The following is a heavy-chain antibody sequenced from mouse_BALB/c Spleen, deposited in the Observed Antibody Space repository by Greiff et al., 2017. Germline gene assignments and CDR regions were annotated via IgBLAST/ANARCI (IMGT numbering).Heavy chain of an antibody. Sequence: EVNVVESGGGLVQPGGSLRLSCAPSGFTFSDFYMEWVRQPPGKRLEWIAASRNKANDYTTEYSASVKGRFIVSRDTSQSILYLQMNALRAEDTAIYYCARERYGAMDYWGQGTSVTVSS. D-gene: IGHD1-1*01. CDR1: GFTFSDFY. CDR2: SRNKANDYTT. V-gene: IGHV7-1*02. J-gene: IGHJ4*01. CDR3: ARERYGAMDY.